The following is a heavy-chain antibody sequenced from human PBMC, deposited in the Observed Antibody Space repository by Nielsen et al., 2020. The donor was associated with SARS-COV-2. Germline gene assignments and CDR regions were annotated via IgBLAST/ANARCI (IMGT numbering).Heavy chain of an antibody. Sequence: GGSLRLSCAASGFTFDDYAMHWVRQAPGKGLEWVAVISYDGSNKYYADSVKGRFTISRDNSKNTLYLQMNSLRAEDTAVYYCAEMITPHYGMDVWGQGTTVTVSS. CDR3: AEMITPHYGMDV. V-gene: IGHV3-30-3*01. J-gene: IGHJ6*02. D-gene: IGHD3-16*01. CDR1: GFTFDDYA. CDR2: ISYDGSNK.